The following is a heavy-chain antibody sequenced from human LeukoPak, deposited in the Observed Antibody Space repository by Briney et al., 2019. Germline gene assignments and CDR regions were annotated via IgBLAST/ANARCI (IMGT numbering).Heavy chain of an antibody. CDR2: ISGSGGNT. D-gene: IGHD3-22*01. Sequence: PGGSLRLSCAASGFTFSNYAMSWVRQAPGKGLEWVSVISGSGGNTYYADSVKGRFTISRDNSKNTLYPQMKSLRAEDTAVYYCAKDWSSGYYYFDYWGQGTLVTVSS. V-gene: IGHV3-23*01. CDR1: GFTFSNYA. J-gene: IGHJ4*02. CDR3: AKDWSSGYYYFDY.